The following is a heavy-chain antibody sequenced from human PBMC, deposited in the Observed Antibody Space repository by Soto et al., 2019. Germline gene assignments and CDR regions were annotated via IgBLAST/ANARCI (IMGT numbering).Heavy chain of an antibody. CDR2: VHYGGST. J-gene: IGHJ4*02. CDR3: ARRDYSTSSLGPFDY. D-gene: IGHD6-6*01. Sequence: SETLSLTCVVSGGSIGSHYWSWIRQPPGGGLEWIGYVHYGGSTNYNPSLKSRVTMSVDTSKNQFYLNLSSVTAADTALYFCARRDYSTSSLGPFDYWGQGILVTVSS. CDR1: GGSIGSHY. V-gene: IGHV4-59*11.